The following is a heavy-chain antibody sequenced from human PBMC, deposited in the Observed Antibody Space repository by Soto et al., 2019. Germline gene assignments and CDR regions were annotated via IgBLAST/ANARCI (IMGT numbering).Heavy chain of an antibody. V-gene: IGHV3-33*01. Sequence: QVQLVESGGGVVQPGRSLRLSCAASGFTYSAYGMHWVRQSPGKGLEWVAVVWFDGSHQYYGDSVKGRFTISRDNSRXXXXXXXXXXXXXXXXXXXXXXXXXXXXFDSWGQGTLVTVSP. CDR2: VWFDGSHQ. CDR3: XXXXXXXXFDS. CDR1: GFTYSAYG. J-gene: IGHJ4*02. D-gene: IGHD3-9*01.